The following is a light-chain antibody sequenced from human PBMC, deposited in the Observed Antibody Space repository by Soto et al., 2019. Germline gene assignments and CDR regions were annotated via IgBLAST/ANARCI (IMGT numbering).Light chain of an antibody. Sequence: EIVLTQSPATLFLSPGESATLSCRASQSVSSNSLAWHQQKRGQAPRLLMYAASSRAAGIPDRFSGSGSGTDSTLTISRLEPEDFAVYYCQQHGSWGITFGPGTKVDIK. V-gene: IGKV3-20*01. CDR2: AAS. CDR1: QSVSSNS. J-gene: IGKJ3*01. CDR3: QQHGSWGIT.